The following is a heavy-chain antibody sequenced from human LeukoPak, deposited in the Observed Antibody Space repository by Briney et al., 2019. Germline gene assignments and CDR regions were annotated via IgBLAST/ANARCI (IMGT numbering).Heavy chain of an antibody. CDR3: ARPENLGAPHVDDAFDI. V-gene: IGHV3-23*01. CDR1: GFTFSSYA. Sequence: GGSLRLSCAASGFTFSSYAMSWVRQAPGKGLEWVSAISGSGGSTYYADSVKGRFTISRDNAKNSLYLQMNSLRAEDTAVYYCARPENLGAPHVDDAFDIWGQGTTVTVSS. D-gene: IGHD1-26*01. CDR2: ISGSGGST. J-gene: IGHJ3*02.